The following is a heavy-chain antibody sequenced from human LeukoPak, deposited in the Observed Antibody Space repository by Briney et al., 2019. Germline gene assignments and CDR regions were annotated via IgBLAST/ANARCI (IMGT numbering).Heavy chain of an antibody. Sequence: GGSLRLSCAASGFTFSSYAMSWVRQAPGKGLEWVSAISGSGGSTYYADSVKGWFTVSRDNSKNTLYLQVNSLRAEDTALYFCAKDFGSSWSWFDPWGRGTLVTVSS. V-gene: IGHV3-23*01. D-gene: IGHD6-13*01. CDR3: AKDFGSSWSWFDP. CDR2: ISGSGGST. CDR1: GFTFSSYA. J-gene: IGHJ5*02.